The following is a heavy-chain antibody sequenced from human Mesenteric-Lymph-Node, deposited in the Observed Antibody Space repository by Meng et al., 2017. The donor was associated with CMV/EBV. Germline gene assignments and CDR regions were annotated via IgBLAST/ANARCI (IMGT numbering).Heavy chain of an antibody. CDR1: GYSISSGYY. CDR2: LYHSGTT. CDR3: ARGAYSYSGYFDY. J-gene: IGHJ4*02. Sequence: GSLRLSCTVSGYSISSGYYWAWVRQPPGKGLEWIGTLYHSGTTYNNRSFKSRVTISVDTSKNQFSLKVTSVTAADTAVYFCARGAYSYSGYFDYWGQGTLVTVSS. D-gene: IGHD5-18*01. V-gene: IGHV4-38-2*02.